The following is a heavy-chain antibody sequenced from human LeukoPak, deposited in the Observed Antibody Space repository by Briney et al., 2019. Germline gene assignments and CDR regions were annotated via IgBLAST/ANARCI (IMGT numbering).Heavy chain of an antibody. CDR2: IYYSGST. J-gene: IGHJ4*02. CDR3: ARTGYWCSSTRCLYYFDY. V-gene: IGHV4-59*01. CDR1: GGSISSYY. D-gene: IGHD2-2*01. Sequence: SETLSLTCTVSGGSISSYYWSWIRQPPGQGLEWIGYIYYSGSTNYNPSLKSRVTISVDTSKNQFYLKLSSVTAADTAVYYCARTGYWCSSTRCLYYFDYWGQGTLVTVSS.